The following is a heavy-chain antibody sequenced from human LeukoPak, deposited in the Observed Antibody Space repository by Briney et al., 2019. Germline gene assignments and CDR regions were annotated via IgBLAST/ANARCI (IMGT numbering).Heavy chain of an antibody. D-gene: IGHD6-13*01. V-gene: IGHV3-30*03. J-gene: IGHJ4*02. CDR2: ISYEGGTNK. Sequence: PGRSLRLSCAASGFTFSSYGMHWVRQAPGRGLEWVAIISYEGGTNKYYADSVKGRFTISRDNSKNTLYLQMNGLRGEDTAVYYCTRDWSAAGGFDYWGQGTLVTVSS. CDR3: TRDWSAAGGFDY. CDR1: GFTFSSYG.